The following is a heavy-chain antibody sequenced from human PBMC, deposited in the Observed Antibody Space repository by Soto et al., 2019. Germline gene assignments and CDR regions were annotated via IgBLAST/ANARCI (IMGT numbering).Heavy chain of an antibody. V-gene: IGHV3-30*03. D-gene: IGHD6-19*01. CDR2: LSYEGSEE. Sequence: QVRLVESGGGVVQPGRSLRLSCAASGFNFGVFGMHWVRQAPGKGLEWLSVLSYEGSEEYYADSVRGRFTISRDNSKNTLFLQMGSLRVDDTRVYYCALTRRSSLLEVAGPGFEYWGQGTLVTVS. CDR3: ALTRRSSLLEVAGPGFEY. J-gene: IGHJ4*02. CDR1: GFNFGVFG.